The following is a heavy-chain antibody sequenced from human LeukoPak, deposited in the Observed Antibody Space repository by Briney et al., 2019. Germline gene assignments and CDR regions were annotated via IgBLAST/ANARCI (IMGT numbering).Heavy chain of an antibody. Sequence: ASVKVSCKASGYTFTSYGISWVRQAPGQGLEWMGWISAYNGNTNYAQKLQGRVTMTTDTSTSTAYMELRSLRSDDTAVYYCARDQTLYYDFRSGLFDYWGQGTLVTVSS. CDR1: GYTFTSYG. V-gene: IGHV1-18*01. D-gene: IGHD3-3*01. CDR2: ISAYNGNT. J-gene: IGHJ4*02. CDR3: ARDQTLYYDFRSGLFDY.